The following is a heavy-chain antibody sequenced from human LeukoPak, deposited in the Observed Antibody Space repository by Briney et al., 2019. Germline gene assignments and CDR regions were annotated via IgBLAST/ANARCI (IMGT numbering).Heavy chain of an antibody. CDR3: ARDRHFDCSSTSCYYGLDY. D-gene: IGHD2-2*01. Sequence: ASVKVSCKASGYTSTSYGISWVRQAPGQGLEWMGWISAYNGNTNYAQKLQGRVTMTTDTSTSTAYMELRSLRSDDTAVYYCARDRHFDCSSTSCYYGLDYWGQGTLVTVSS. CDR1: GYTSTSYG. J-gene: IGHJ4*02. V-gene: IGHV1-18*01. CDR2: ISAYNGNT.